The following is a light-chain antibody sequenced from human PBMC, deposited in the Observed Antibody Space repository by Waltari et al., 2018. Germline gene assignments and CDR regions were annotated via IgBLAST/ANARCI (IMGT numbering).Light chain of an antibody. CDR3: GTWDNSLSAGV. CDR2: DNN. CDR1: GSNIGNNY. J-gene: IGLJ3*02. V-gene: IGLV1-51*01. Sequence: QSVLTQPPSVSAAPGQKVTISCSGSGSNIGNNYVSWYQQLPGTDPKLLIYDNNKRPSGIPDRFSGSKSGTSATLGITGLQTGDEADYYCGTWDNSLSAGVFGGGTKLTVL.